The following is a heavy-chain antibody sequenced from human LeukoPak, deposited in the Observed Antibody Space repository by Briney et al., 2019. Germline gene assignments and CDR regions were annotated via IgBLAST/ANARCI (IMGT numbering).Heavy chain of an antibody. CDR2: VNRDGSET. Sequence: PGGSLRLSCAASGFTFSIYAMTWARQAPGRGPEWVANVNRDGSETYYLDSVKGRFTISKDNAKNSLYLQMNSLRAEDTALYHCARNNGMDVWGQGTTVIVSS. CDR1: GFTFSIYA. CDR3: ARNNGMDV. J-gene: IGHJ6*02. V-gene: IGHV3-7*03.